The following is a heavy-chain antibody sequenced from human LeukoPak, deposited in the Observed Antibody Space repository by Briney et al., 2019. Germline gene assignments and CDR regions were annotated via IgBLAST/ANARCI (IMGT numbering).Heavy chain of an antibody. CDR3: VRDWDHFYLDS. Sequence: GPLRPSCAASGITFSNYWMHWVRQAPGKGVVWVSRNKSDGSHTIYADSVKGRFTISRANAKNTHNVQMKSLRAEDAAVYYCVRDWDHFYLDSGGVGTLVTVS. CDR1: GITFSNYW. CDR2: NKSDGSHT. V-gene: IGHV3-74*01. J-gene: IGHJ5*01. D-gene: IGHD3-3*02.